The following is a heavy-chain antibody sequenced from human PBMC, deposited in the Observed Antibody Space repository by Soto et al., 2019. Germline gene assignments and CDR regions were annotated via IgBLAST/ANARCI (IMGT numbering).Heavy chain of an antibody. J-gene: IGHJ4*02. CDR1: GFTFSSYG. V-gene: IGHV3-30*18. CDR2: ISYDGSNK. D-gene: IGHD3-10*01. CDR3: AKESGSGRKGGY. Sequence: QVQLVESGGGVVQPGRSLRLSCAASGFTFSSYGMHWVGQAPGKGLEWVAVISYDGSNKYYADSVKGRFTISRDNSKNTLYLQMNSLRAEDTAVYYCAKESGSGRKGGYWGQGTLVTVSS.